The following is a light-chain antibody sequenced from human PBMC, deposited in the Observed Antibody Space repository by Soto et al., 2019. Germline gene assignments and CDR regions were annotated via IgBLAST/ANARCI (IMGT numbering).Light chain of an antibody. CDR1: QSVSSY. J-gene: IGKJ3*01. CDR2: DAS. V-gene: IGKV3-11*01. Sequence: EIVLTQSPATLSLSPGERATLSCRASQSVSSYLAWYQQKPGQAPRLLIYDASNRATGIPARFSGSGSGTDFTLTISSLEPEDFAVYYCQQRSNWPPLYFTFGPGTKVDIK. CDR3: QQRSNWPPLYFT.